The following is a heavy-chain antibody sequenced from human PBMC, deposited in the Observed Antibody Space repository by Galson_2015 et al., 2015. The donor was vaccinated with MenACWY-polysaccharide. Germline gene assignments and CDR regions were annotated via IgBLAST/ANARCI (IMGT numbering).Heavy chain of an antibody. CDR2: LSSGGNNG. D-gene: IGHD4-23*01. V-gene: IGHV3-30*04. CDR1: GFTFSNYA. Sequence: CLRLAGAVSGFTFSNYAMHWARQARLKGLEWVGDLSSGGNNGFYADSVKGRFTITRHNSKNTLYLQLNSLRVEDMAVYYCAIGCQNTWSCGGYFDNWGQGALVTVSS. CDR3: AIGCQNTWSCGGYFDN. J-gene: IGHJ4*02.